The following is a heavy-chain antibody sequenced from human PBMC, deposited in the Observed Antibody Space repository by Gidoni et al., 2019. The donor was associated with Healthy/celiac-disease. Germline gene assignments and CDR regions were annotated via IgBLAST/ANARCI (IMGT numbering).Heavy chain of an antibody. J-gene: IGHJ3*02. V-gene: IGHV3-9*01. D-gene: IGHD5-18*01. Sequence: VRQGPGKGLEWVSGINWNSASAGYAESVEGRFTISRDNAKKSLYLQMTSLRPEDTAVYYCAKARGFTYGIDAFDIWGYGTMVXVXS. CDR2: INWNSASA. CDR3: AKARGFTYGIDAFDI.